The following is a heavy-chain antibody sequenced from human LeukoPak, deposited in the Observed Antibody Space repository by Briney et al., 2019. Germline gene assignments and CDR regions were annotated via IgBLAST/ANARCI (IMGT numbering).Heavy chain of an antibody. CDR1: GFNFGNYG. CDR3: ARDRIAQDY. J-gene: IGHJ4*02. V-gene: IGHV3-48*01. Sequence: GGSLRLSCTASGFNFGNYGMSWVRQAPGKGLEWVSYISSSSSTIYYADSVKGRFTISRDNAKNSLYLQMNSLRAEDTAVYYCARDRIAQDYWGQGTLVTVSS. CDR2: ISSSSSTI.